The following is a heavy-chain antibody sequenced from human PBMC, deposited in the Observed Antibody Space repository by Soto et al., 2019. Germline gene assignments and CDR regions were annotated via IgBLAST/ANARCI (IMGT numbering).Heavy chain of an antibody. CDR2: INPSGGST. CDR1: GYTFASYY. D-gene: IGHD3-22*01. J-gene: IGHJ4*02. CDR3: ARDHYYDSSGYPYFDY. V-gene: IGHV1-46*01. Sequence: ASVKVSCKASGYTFASYYMQWVRQAPGQGLEWMGIINPSGGSTSYAQKFQGRVTMTRDTSTSTVYMELSSLRSEDTAVYYCARDHYYDSSGYPYFDYWGQGTLVTVSS.